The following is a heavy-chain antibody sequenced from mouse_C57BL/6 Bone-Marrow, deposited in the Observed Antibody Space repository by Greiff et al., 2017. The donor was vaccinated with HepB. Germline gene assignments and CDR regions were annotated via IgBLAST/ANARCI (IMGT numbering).Heavy chain of an antibody. Sequence: QVQLQQSGAELVRPGASVTLSCKASGYTFTDYEMHWVKQTPVHGLEWIGAIDPETGGTAYNQKFKGKAILTADKSSSTAYMELRSLTSEDSAVYYCTRSGPLLPIYAKDDRGQGTSVTVSS. D-gene: IGHD1-1*01. J-gene: IGHJ4*01. CDR2: IDPETGGT. V-gene: IGHV1-15*01. CDR1: GYTFTDYE. CDR3: TRSGPLLPIYAKDD.